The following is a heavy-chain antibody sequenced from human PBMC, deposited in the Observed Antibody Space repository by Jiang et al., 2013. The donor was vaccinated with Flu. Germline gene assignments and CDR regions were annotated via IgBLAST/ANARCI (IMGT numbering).Heavy chain of an antibody. CDR2: INPNSGVT. Sequence: ASGYTFTDYYMHWVRQAPGQGLEWMGRINPNSGVTNFAQKFQDRVTMTRDTSISTAYLELSGLTSDDTAVYYCARALDYWGQETLVTVSS. CDR1: GYTFTDYY. J-gene: IGHJ4*02. CDR3: ARALDY. V-gene: IGHV1-2*06.